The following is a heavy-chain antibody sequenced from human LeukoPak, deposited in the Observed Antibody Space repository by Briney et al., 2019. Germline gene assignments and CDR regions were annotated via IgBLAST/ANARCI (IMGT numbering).Heavy chain of an antibody. CDR3: AGTPSGWDSNDYVD. V-gene: IGHV3-7*03. J-gene: IGHJ4*02. CDR1: GFTFNRYW. D-gene: IGHD3-16*01. Sequence: RGSLRLSCAASGFTFNRYWMSWVRQAPGKGLEWVANIREDAGETYYVDSVKGRFTISRDNAKKSLYLQMNSLRAEDTALYYCAGTPSGWDSNDYVDWGQGTLVTVSS. CDR2: IREDAGET.